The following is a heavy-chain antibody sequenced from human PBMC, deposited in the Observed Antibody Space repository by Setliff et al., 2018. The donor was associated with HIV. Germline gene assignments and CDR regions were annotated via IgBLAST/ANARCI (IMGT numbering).Heavy chain of an antibody. CDR1: GGSIDRGTYY. J-gene: IGHJ4*02. CDR2: IYITGST. D-gene: IGHD2-2*01. Sequence: KPSETLSLTCSVSGGSIDRGTYYWTWIRQSAGKGLEWIGHIYITGSTYYNPSLKSRVTISVDTSKNQFSLKLSSVIAADTAVYYCARHAAGPDGPFDYWGQGTLVTVSS. V-gene: IGHV4-61*09. CDR3: ARHAAGPDGPFDY.